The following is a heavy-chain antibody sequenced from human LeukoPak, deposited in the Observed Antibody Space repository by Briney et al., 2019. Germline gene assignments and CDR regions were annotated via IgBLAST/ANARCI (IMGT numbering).Heavy chain of an antibody. V-gene: IGHV5-51*01. CDR2: IYPGDSDT. CDR3: ARGTGSTSDAFDI. J-gene: IGHJ3*02. Sequence: GESLKISCKGSGYTFTSYWIAWVRQMPGKGLEWMGIIYPGDSDTRYSPSFQGQVTISADKSISSAYLQWRSLKASDTAMYYCARGTGSTSDAFDIWGQGTMVTVSS. CDR1: GYTFTSYW.